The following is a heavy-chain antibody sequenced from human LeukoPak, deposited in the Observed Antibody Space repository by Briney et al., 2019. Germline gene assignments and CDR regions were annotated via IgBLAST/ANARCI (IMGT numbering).Heavy chain of an antibody. J-gene: IGHJ3*02. CDR3: ARGYYDSSGYAHPDAFDI. Sequence: GASVKVSCKASGYTFTSYYMHWVRQAPGQGLEWMGIINPSGGSTSYAQKFQGRVTMTRDMSTSTVYMELSSLRSEDTAVYYCARGYYDSSGYAHPDAFDIWGQGTMVTVSS. CDR2: INPSGGST. CDR1: GYTFTSYY. V-gene: IGHV1-46*01. D-gene: IGHD3-22*01.